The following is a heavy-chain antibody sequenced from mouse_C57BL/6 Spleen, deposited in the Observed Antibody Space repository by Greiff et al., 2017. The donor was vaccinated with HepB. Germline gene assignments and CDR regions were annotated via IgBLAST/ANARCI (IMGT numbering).Heavy chain of an antibody. CDR2: IYPGDGDT. D-gene: IGHD1-1*01. CDR3: ARQFITTANFDY. V-gene: IGHV1-82*01. Sequence: VQLVESGPELVKPGASLKISCKASGYAFSSSWMNWVKQRPGKGLEWIGRIYPGDGDTNYNGKFKGKATLTADKSSSTAYMQLSSLTSEDSAVYFCARQFITTANFDYWGQGTTLTVSS. CDR1: GYAFSSSW. J-gene: IGHJ2*01.